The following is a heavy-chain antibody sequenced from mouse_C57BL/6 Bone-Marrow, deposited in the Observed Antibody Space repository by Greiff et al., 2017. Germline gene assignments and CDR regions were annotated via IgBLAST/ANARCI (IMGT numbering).Heavy chain of an antibody. CDR3: ARHDFYWNFDV. CDR1: EYEFPSHD. CDR2: INSDGGST. J-gene: IGHJ1*03. V-gene: IGHV5-2*01. Sequence: EVQGVESGGGLVQPGESLKLSCESNEYEFPSHDMSWVRKTPEKSLELVAAINSDGGSTYYPDTMERRCTISRDNTKKTLYLQMSSLRSEDTALYYCARHDFYWNFDVWGTGTTVTVSS.